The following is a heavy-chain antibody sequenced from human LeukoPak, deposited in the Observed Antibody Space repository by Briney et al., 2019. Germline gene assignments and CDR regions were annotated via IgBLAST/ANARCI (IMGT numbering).Heavy chain of an antibody. CDR1: GGSISSYY. J-gene: IGHJ6*02. CDR2: IYYSGST. V-gene: IGHV4-59*01. CDR3: ARDPHGMDV. Sequence: TPSETLSLTCSVSGGSISSYYWSWIRQPPGKGLGWIGYIYYSGSTNYNPSLKSRVTISVDTSKNQFSLKLSSVTAADTAVYYCARDPHGMDVWGQGTTVTVSS.